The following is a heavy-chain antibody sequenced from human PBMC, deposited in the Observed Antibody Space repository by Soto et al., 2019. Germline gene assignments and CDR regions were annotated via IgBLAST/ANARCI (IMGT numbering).Heavy chain of an antibody. CDR3: AKDTVDTSDYPFDY. CDR1: GFMFDDYA. CDR2: ISWNSGSI. V-gene: IGHV3-9*01. J-gene: IGHJ4*02. Sequence: EVLLVESGGGLVQPGSSLTLSCATSGFMFDDYAMHWVRQAPGKGLQWVAGISWNSGSIGYADSVKGRFTISRDNFKYSVHLPMNSLRPEDTAVYYCAKDTVDTSDYPFDYWGQGTLVTVSP. D-gene: IGHD3-16*01.